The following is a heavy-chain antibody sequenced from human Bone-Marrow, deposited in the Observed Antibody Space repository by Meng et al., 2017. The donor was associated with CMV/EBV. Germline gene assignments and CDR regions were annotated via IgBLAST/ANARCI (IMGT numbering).Heavy chain of an antibody. CDR1: SVSGSSAA. CDR3: ARSRRYSSSWGVDY. V-gene: IGHV6-1*01. CDR2: TDDRSEWYD. Sequence: SVSGSSAAWGWVGRSPSGGLGWRGGTDDRSEWYDDDAVSVKRRITINPDASKSQFSLQVSSVTPEDTAVYYCARSRRYSSSWGVDYWGQGTLVTVSS. D-gene: IGHD6-13*01. J-gene: IGHJ4*02.